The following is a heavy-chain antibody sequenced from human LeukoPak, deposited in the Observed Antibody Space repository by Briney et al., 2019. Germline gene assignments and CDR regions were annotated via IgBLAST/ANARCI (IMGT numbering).Heavy chain of an antibody. CDR2: ISAYNGNT. J-gene: IGHJ6*02. CDR3: ARETRNQLLYHYCYGMDV. V-gene: IGHV1-18*01. CDR1: GGIFSSYG. Sequence: ASVKVSCKASGGIFSSYGISWVRQAPGQGLEWMGWISAYNGNTNYAQKLQGRVTMTTDTSTSTAYMELRSLRSDDTAVYYCARETRNQLLYHYCYGMDVWGQGTTVTVSS. D-gene: IGHD2-2*01.